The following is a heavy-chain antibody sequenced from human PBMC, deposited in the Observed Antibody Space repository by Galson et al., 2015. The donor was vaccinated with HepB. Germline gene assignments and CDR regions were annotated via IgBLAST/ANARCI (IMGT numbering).Heavy chain of an antibody. V-gene: IGHV3-73*01. CDR2: IRSKANSYAT. Sequence: SLRLSCAASGFTFSGSAMHWVRQASGKGLEWVGRIRSKANSYATAYAASVKGRFTISRDDSKNTAYLQMNSLKTEDTAVYYCTRHGPPANPGDYGAYWGQGTLVTVSS. J-gene: IGHJ4*02. CDR1: GFTFSGSA. D-gene: IGHD4-17*01. CDR3: TRHGPPANPGDYGAY.